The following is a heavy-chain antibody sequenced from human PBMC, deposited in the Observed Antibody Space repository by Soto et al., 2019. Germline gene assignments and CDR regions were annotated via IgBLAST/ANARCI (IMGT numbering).Heavy chain of an antibody. D-gene: IGHD3-22*01. J-gene: IGHJ3*02. CDR1: GYTFTSYY. V-gene: IGHV1-46*01. CDR3: ARDYYDSSGYYSLGPTYDVFDI. CDR2: INPSGGST. Sequence: ASVKVSCKASGYTFTSYYMHWVRQAPGQGLEWMGIINPSGGSTSYAQKFQGRVTMTRDTSTSTVYMELSSLRSEDTAVYYCARDYYDSSGYYSLGPTYDVFDIWGQGTMVTVSS.